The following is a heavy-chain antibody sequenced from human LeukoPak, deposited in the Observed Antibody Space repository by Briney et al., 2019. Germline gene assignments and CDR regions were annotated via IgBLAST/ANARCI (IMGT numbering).Heavy chain of an antibody. CDR3: ARHSSSFRESYYYYMDV. Sequence: GESLKISCKGSGYSFSDYWIGWVRQMPGKGLEWMGIIYPGDSDIRYSPSFQGQVTISADKSISTAYLQWSSLKASDTAMYYCARHSSSFRESYYYYMDVWGKGTTVTVSS. V-gene: IGHV5-51*01. CDR2: IYPGDSDI. CDR1: GYSFSDYW. D-gene: IGHD6-13*01. J-gene: IGHJ6*03.